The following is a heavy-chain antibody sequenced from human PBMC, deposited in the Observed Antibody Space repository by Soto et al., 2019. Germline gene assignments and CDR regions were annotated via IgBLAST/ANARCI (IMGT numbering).Heavy chain of an antibody. CDR2: IYPGDSDT. Sequence: PGESLKISCKGSGYSFTSYWIGWVRQMPGKGLEWMGIIYPGDSDTRYSPSFQGQVTISADKSISTAYLQWSSLKASDTAMYYCARSMYCSSTSCLFVDYYYYGMDVWGQGTTVTVSS. CDR1: GYSFTSYW. D-gene: IGHD2-2*01. J-gene: IGHJ6*02. CDR3: ARSMYCSSTSCLFVDYYYYGMDV. V-gene: IGHV5-51*01.